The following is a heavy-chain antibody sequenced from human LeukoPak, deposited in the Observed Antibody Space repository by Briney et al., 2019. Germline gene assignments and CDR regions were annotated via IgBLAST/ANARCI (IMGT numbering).Heavy chain of an antibody. Sequence: GGSLRLSCAASGFTFSSYAKSWVRQAPGKGLEWVSAISGSGGSTYYADSVKGRFTISRDNSKNTLYLQMNSLRAEDTAVYYCAKMTRITMIVVVINGPPFDYWGQGTLVTVSS. CDR1: GFTFSSYA. CDR3: AKMTRITMIVVVINGPPFDY. V-gene: IGHV3-23*01. CDR2: ISGSGGST. D-gene: IGHD3-22*01. J-gene: IGHJ4*02.